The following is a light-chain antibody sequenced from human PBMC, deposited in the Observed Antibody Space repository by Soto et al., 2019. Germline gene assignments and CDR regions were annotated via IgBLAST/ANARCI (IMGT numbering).Light chain of an antibody. V-gene: IGKV3-15*01. CDR3: QQYNSYWT. J-gene: IGKJ5*01. Sequence: EIVMTQSPATLSVSPGERATLSCRASQSVSSNLAWYQQKPGQAPRLLIYGASTRATGIPARFSGSGSGTEFTLTISSLQSEDFAVYYCQQYNSYWTFGQGTRLEIK. CDR2: GAS. CDR1: QSVSSN.